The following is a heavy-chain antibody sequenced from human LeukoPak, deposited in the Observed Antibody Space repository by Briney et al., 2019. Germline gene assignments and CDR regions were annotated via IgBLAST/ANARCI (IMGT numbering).Heavy chain of an antibody. J-gene: IGHJ4*02. CDR3: TTDPNCSGGSCYSGDY. CDR2: IRYDGSNK. V-gene: IGHV3-30*02. CDR1: GFTFSSYG. D-gene: IGHD2-15*01. Sequence: PGGSLRLSCAASGFTFSSYGMHWVRQAPGKGLEWVAFIRYDGSNKYYADSVKGRFTISRDNSKNTLYLQMNSLKTEDTAVYYCTTDPNCSGGSCYSGDYWGQGTLVTVSS.